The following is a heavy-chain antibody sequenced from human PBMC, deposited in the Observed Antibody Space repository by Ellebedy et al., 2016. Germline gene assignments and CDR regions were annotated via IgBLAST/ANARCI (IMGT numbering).Heavy chain of an antibody. D-gene: IGHD1-26*01. CDR3: ARTEGASYFDY. CDR1: GFTVSSNY. Sequence: GESLKISXAASGFTVSSNYMSWVRQAPGKGLEWVSVIYSGGSTYYADSVKGRFTISRDNSKNTLYLQMNSLRAEDTAVYYCARTEGASYFDYWGQGTLVTVSS. J-gene: IGHJ4*02. V-gene: IGHV3-53*01. CDR2: IYSGGST.